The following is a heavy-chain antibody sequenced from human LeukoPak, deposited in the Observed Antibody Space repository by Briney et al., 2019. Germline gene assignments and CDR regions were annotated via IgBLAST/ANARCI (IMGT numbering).Heavy chain of an antibody. CDR3: AKDGEWLGGYYYYMDV. V-gene: IGHV3-30*18. J-gene: IGHJ6*03. CDR2: ISYDGSAK. CDR1: GFTFSSYG. D-gene: IGHD6-19*01. Sequence: GGSLRLSCAASGFTFSSYGMHWVRQAPGEGLEGVAVISYDGSAKYSAASVKGRFTISRDNSKNTLYLQMNSLRAEDTAVYYCAKDGEWLGGYYYYMDVWGKGTTVTISS.